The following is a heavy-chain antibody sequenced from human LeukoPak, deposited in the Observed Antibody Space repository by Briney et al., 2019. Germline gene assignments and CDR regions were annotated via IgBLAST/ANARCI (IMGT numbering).Heavy chain of an antibody. V-gene: IGHV4-59*08. CDR1: GGSISPYY. Sequence: SETLSLTCTVSGGSISPYYWSWIRQPPGKGLEWIGYIYYSGNTNYNPSLKGRVTISIETSKSQFSLNLNSVTAADTAVYYCARGTGSLFYWGHGILVTVSS. CDR2: IYYSGNT. CDR3: ARGTGSLFY. J-gene: IGHJ4*01. D-gene: IGHD1-1*01.